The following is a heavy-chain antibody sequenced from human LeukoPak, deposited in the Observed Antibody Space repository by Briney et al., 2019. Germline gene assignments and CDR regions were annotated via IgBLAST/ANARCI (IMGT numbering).Heavy chain of an antibody. CDR2: IYYSGST. V-gene: IGHV4-31*02. CDR3: ARVYVYPDNWFDP. D-gene: IGHD1-14*01. Sequence: NWIRQHPGKGLEWVGYIYYSGSTYYNPSLKSRVTISVDTSKNQFSLKLSSVTAADTAVYYCARVYVYPDNWFDPWGQGTLVTVSS. J-gene: IGHJ5*02.